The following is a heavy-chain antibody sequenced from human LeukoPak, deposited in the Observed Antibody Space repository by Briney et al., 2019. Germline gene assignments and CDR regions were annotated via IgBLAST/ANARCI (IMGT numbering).Heavy chain of an antibody. J-gene: IGHJ5*02. Sequence: GGSLRLSCAASGFTFDDYAMHWVRQAPGKGLEWVSGISWNSGSIGYADSVKGRFTISRDNAKNSLYLQMNSLRAEDTALYYCAKGTSIAAAGSNWYNRFDPWGQGTLVTVSS. CDR1: GFTFDDYA. V-gene: IGHV3-9*01. CDR3: AKGTSIAAAGSNWYNRFDP. CDR2: ISWNSGSI. D-gene: IGHD6-13*01.